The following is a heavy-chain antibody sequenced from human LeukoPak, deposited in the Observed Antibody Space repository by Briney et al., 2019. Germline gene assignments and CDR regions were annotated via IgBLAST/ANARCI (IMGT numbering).Heavy chain of an antibody. CDR2: IKQDGSSK. CDR3: ARAVGGADGH. CDR1: GFTLSSYW. V-gene: IGHV3-7*01. J-gene: IGHJ4*02. Sequence: PGGSLRLSCAASGFTLSSYWMNWVRQTPGKGLEWVANIKQDGSSKYYVDSVKGRFTISRDNAKNSLYLQMNSLRAEDTAVYYCARAVGGADGHWGQGTPVTVSS. D-gene: IGHD6-13*01.